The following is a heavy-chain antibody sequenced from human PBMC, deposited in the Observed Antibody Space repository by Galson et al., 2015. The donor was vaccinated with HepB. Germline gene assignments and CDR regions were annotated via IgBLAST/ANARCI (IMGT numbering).Heavy chain of an antibody. Sequence: CAISGDSVSSNSAAWNWIRQSPSRGLEWLGRTYYRSKWYNDYAVSVKSRITINPDTSKNQFSLQLNSVTPEDTAVYYCARVFRGSGSQENWSCDHWVRGTLGTASP. CDR2: TYYRSKWYN. V-gene: IGHV6-1*01. CDR3: ARVFRGSGSQENWSCDH. D-gene: IGHD3-10*01. J-gene: IGHJ2*01. CDR1: GDSVSSNSAA.